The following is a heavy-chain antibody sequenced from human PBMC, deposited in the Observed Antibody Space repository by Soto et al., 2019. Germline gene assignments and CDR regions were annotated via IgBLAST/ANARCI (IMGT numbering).Heavy chain of an antibody. Sequence: QVQLVQSGAEVKKPGSSVKVSCKTSGGTFSTHVIGWVRQAPGQGLEWMGGIVPKFGTTNYAHKFKGRVKITADESTSTAYMEVSSLTSEDTAVYYCVRGGSDTSGWYIWFDPWGQGTLVTVSS. J-gene: IGHJ5*02. V-gene: IGHV1-69*01. CDR1: GGTFSTHV. D-gene: IGHD6-19*01. CDR2: IVPKFGTT. CDR3: VRGGSDTSGWYIWFDP.